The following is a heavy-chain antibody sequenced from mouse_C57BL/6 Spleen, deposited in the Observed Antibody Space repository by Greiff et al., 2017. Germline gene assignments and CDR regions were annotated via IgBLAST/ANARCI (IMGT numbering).Heavy chain of an antibody. CDR2: IHPNSGST. CDR3: ARQLRLRYAMDY. J-gene: IGHJ4*01. V-gene: IGHV1-64*01. D-gene: IGHD3-2*02. CDR1: GYTFTSYW. Sequence: VKLQQPGAELVKPGASVKLSCKASGYTFTSYWMHWVKQRPGQGLEWIGMIHPNSGSTNYNEKFKSKATLTVDKSSSTAYMQLSSLTSEDSAVYYCARQLRLRYAMDYWGQGTSVTVSS.